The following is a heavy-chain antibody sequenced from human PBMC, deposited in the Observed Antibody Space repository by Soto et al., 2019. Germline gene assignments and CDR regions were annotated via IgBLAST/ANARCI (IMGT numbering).Heavy chain of an antibody. CDR2: ISGSGGST. D-gene: IGHD2-15*01. CDR1: GFTFSSYA. V-gene: IGHV3-23*01. CDR3: AKDFPRGYCSGGSCYDFDY. Sequence: GGSLRLSCAASGFTFSSYAISWVRQAPGKGLEWVSAISGSGGSTYYTDSVKGRFTISRDNSKNTLYLQMNSLRAEDTAVYYCAKDFPRGYCSGGSCYDFDYWGQGTLVTVSS. J-gene: IGHJ4*02.